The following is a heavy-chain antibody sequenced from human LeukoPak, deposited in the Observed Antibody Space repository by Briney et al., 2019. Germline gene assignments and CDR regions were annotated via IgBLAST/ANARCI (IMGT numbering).Heavy chain of an antibody. V-gene: IGHV3-74*01. D-gene: IGHD3-16*01. CDR1: GFTFSGYW. Sequence: GGSLRLSCAASGFTFSGYWMHGVRQARGEGLEWVSRINEGGSVISYADSVKGRFTISRENAKNTVYLQMDSLRAEDTAVYYCVRDLILTWTPGDDFDHWGQGTLVTVSS. CDR3: VRDLILTWTPGDDFDH. CDR2: INEGGSVI. J-gene: IGHJ4*02.